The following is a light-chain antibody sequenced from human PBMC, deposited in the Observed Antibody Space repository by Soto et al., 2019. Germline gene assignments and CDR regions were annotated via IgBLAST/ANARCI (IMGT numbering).Light chain of an antibody. CDR3: QQYATSPIT. CDR2: DAS. CDR1: QSVPRNY. Sequence: ENVLTQSPATLSLSPGERATLSCGASQSVPRNYLAWYQQKPGLAPRLLIYDASTRATGIPDRFSGSGSGTDFTLTVSRLEPEDFAVYYCQQYATSPITFGQGTRLDIK. J-gene: IGKJ5*01. V-gene: IGKV3D-20*01.